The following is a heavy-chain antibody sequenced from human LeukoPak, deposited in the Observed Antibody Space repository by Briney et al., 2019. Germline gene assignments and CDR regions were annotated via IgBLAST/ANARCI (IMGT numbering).Heavy chain of an antibody. CDR2: VFNTGTT. V-gene: IGHV4-4*07. Sequence: SETLSLTCSVSGGSISSHYWNWIRQPAGKGLEWIGRVFNTGTTNYNPSLKSRVTMSLDTSKSQFSLSLSSVTAADTAIYWCAKSGDFYFGMDIWGQGTTVTVSS. D-gene: IGHD2-15*01. J-gene: IGHJ6*02. CDR1: GGSISSHY. CDR3: AKSGDFYFGMDI.